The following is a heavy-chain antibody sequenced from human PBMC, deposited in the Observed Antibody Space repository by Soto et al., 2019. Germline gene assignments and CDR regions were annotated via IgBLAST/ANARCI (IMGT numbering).Heavy chain of an antibody. D-gene: IGHD2-15*01. CDR2: ISGSGGST. J-gene: IGHJ6*02. Sequence: EVQVLESGGGLVQPGGTLRLSCAASGFTFSLYAMSWVRQAPGKGLEWVSVISGSGGSTYYADSVKGRFTVSRDNSKNSLYLHMNSLGVEDTAVYYCAISVGGTNYYYGMDVWGRGTTVTVSS. CDR1: GFTFSLYA. CDR3: AISVGGTNYYYGMDV. V-gene: IGHV3-23*01.